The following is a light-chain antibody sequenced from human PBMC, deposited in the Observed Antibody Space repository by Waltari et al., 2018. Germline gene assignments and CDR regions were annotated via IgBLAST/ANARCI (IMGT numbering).Light chain of an antibody. Sequence: SSELTQPPSVSVSPGQTATITCSGNKLGSKFASGYQHKPGQSPLLVIYQDIYRPSGIPERFSGSKSGNTATLAISGTQAMDDADYYCQALGSNRWVFGGGTKLTVL. CDR2: QDI. CDR3: QALGSNRWV. J-gene: IGLJ3*02. CDR1: KLGSKF. V-gene: IGLV3-1*01.